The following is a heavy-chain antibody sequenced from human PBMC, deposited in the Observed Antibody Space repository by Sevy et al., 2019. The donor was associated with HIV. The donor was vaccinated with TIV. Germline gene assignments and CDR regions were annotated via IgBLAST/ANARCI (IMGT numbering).Heavy chain of an antibody. CDR3: AREVGGFNWRPYYFDS. Sequence: GGSLRLSCEASRFTFTDYWMSWVRQTPERGLEWVATIKQDESETYYVDSVKGRFAISRDNGKNSVSLQMNGLRVEDTALYYCAREVGGFNWRPYYFDSWGQGTLVTVSS. J-gene: IGHJ4*02. D-gene: IGHD3-3*01. CDR1: RFTFTDYW. CDR2: IKQDESET. V-gene: IGHV3-7*01.